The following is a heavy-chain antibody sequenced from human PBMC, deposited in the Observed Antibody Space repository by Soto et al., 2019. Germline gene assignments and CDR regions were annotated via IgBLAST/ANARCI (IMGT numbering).Heavy chain of an antibody. J-gene: IGHJ4*02. CDR3: ATDLNWEHY. CDR2: INPDGSER. V-gene: IGHV3-7*04. CDR1: GFTFGTYW. Sequence: EVQLVESGGGLVQPGGSLRLSCAASGFTFGTYWMTWVRQPPGKGLECVADINPDGSERYYVDSVKGRFTITRDNAKNSIYLHMNSLRAEDTAVYYCATDLNWEHYWGQGTLVTVSS. D-gene: IGHD7-27*01.